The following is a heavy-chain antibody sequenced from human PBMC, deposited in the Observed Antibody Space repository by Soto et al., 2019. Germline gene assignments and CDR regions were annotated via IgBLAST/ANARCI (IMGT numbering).Heavy chain of an antibody. V-gene: IGHV3-23*01. D-gene: IGHD3-22*01. Sequence: PGGSLRLSCAASGFMFNNYAMSWVRQAPGKGLEWVSTVSVSGGTTYYADSLKGRFTISRDTSKNTVYLQMNRLRADDTAIYYCAKGLYYYDSSGYRLFDHWGQGTLGAFSS. CDR1: GFMFNNYA. J-gene: IGHJ4*02. CDR2: VSVSGGTT. CDR3: AKGLYYYDSSGYRLFDH.